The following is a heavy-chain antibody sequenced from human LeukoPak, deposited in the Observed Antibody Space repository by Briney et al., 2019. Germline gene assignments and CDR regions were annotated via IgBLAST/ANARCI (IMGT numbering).Heavy chain of an antibody. J-gene: IGHJ4*02. CDR1: GYTLTELT. CDR3: ERVAVGATYYFDY. V-gene: IGHV1-24*01. Sequence: GASVKVSCKVSGYTLTELTMHWVRRAPGKGLEWMGGFDPKDGETINAQKFHGRVTMTSDTSISTASMELRRLRSNDTAAYYSERVAVGATYYFDYWGQGTLVTVSS. D-gene: IGHD1-26*01. CDR2: FDPKDGET.